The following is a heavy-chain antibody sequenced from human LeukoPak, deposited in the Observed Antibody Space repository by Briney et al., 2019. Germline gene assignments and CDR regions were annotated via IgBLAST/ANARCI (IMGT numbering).Heavy chain of an antibody. CDR3: ARDYYDSSGDYYGMDV. CDR2: IWYDGSNK. D-gene: IGHD3-22*01. Sequence: PGGSLRLSCAASGFTFSSYGMHWVRQAPGKGLEWVAVIWYDGSNKYYADSVKGRFTISRDNSKNTLYLQMNSLRAEDTAVYYCARDYYDSSGDYYGMDVWGQGTTVTVSS. J-gene: IGHJ6*02. CDR1: GFTFSSYG. V-gene: IGHV3-30*19.